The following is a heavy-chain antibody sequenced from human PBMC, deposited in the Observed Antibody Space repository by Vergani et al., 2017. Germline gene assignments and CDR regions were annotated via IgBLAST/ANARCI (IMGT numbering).Heavy chain of an antibody. D-gene: IGHD3/OR15-3a*01. CDR2: IIPIFGTA. Sequence: QVQLVQSGSELKKPGASVKVSCKASGYTFTSYGISWVRQAPGQGLEWMGGIIPIFGTANYAQKFQGRVTITADESTSTAYMELSSLRSEDTAVYYCARGETRTDWFDPWGQGTLVTVSS. CDR1: GYTFTSYG. V-gene: IGHV1-69*01. CDR3: ARGETRTDWFDP. J-gene: IGHJ5*02.